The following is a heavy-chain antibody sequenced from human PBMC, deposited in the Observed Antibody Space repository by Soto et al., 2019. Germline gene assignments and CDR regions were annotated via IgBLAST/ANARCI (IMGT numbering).Heavy chain of an antibody. V-gene: IGHV4-30-4*01. J-gene: IGHJ3*02. CDR2: IYYSGST. Sequence: QVQLQESGPGLVKPSQTLSLTCTVSGGSISSGDYYWSWIRQPPGKGLEWIGYIYYSGSTYYNPSPKRRLTLSVDTSKNHFSLKLSSVTAADTAVYYCARDGTTGDAFDIWGQGTMVTVSS. D-gene: IGHD1-26*01. CDR3: ARDGTTGDAFDI. CDR1: GGSISSGDYY.